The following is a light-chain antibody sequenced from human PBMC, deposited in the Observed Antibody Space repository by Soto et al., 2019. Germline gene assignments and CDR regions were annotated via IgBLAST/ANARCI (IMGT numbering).Light chain of an antibody. CDR1: SSDVGGYNY. CDR3: SSYPSSSTLV. V-gene: IGLV2-14*01. CDR2: EVS. Sequence: QSALTQPASVSGSPGQSITISCTGTSSDVGGYNYVSWYQQHPGKAPKLMIYEVSNRPSGVSNRFSGSKSGNTASLTISGLQAEDEADYYCSSYPSSSTLVFCGGTKVTVL. J-gene: IGLJ2*01.